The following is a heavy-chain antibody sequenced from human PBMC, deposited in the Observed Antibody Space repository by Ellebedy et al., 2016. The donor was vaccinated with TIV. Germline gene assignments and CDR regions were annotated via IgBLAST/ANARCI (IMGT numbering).Heavy chain of an antibody. J-gene: IGHJ3*02. V-gene: IGHV4-34*01. CDR1: GGSFSGYY. Sequence: SETLSLTXAVYGGSFSGYYWSWIRQPPGKGLEWIGEINHSGSTNYNPSLESRVTISVDTSKNQFSLKLSSVTAADTAVYYCARVGSVIIWGQGTMVTVSS. CDR3: ARVGSVII. D-gene: IGHD3-10*01. CDR2: INHSGST.